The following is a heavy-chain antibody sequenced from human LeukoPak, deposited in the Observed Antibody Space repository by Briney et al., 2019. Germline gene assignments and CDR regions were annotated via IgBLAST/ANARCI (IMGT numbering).Heavy chain of an antibody. CDR2: ISGSGGST. CDR1: GFTFSSYA. Sequence: GGSLRLSCAASGFTFSSYAMSWVRQAPGRGLEWVSAISGSGGSTYYADSVKGRFTISRDNSKNTLYLQMNSLRAEDTAVYYCAKFPRTTVKVGPFDYWGQGTLVTVSS. J-gene: IGHJ4*02. V-gene: IGHV3-23*01. CDR3: AKFPRTTVKVGPFDY. D-gene: IGHD4-17*01.